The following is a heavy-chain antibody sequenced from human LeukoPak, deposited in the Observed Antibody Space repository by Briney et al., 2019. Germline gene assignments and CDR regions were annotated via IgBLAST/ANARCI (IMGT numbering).Heavy chain of an antibody. CDR1: GFTFSSYE. J-gene: IGHJ4*02. V-gene: IGHV3-48*03. CDR2: ISGSSRTI. Sequence: PGGSLRLSCAASGFTFSSYEMNWVRQAPGKGLEWVSSISGSSRTIYYADSVKGRFTISRDNAKNSLYLQMNSLRAEDTALYYCARRNYYEGSGYPGAVDNWGQGTLVTVSS. CDR3: ARRNYYEGSGYPGAVDN. D-gene: IGHD3-22*01.